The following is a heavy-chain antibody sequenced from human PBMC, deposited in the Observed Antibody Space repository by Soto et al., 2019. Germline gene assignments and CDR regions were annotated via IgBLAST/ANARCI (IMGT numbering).Heavy chain of an antibody. D-gene: IGHD2-15*01. V-gene: IGHV4-61*08. CDR3: ASQGGFCSVGSCYPYFRC. Sequence: SETLSLTCAVSGGSISSGDWCWSWVRQSPGKGLEWIGYIYYSGNTNYNPSLKSRVTISVDTSQNQFSLKLNSVTAADTAVYYCASQGGFCSVGSCYPYFRCWGQGALVTVSS. CDR2: IYYSGNT. CDR1: GGSISSGDWC. J-gene: IGHJ1*01.